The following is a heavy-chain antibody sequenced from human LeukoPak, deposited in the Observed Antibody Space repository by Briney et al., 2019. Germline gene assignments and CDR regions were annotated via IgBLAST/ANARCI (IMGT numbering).Heavy chain of an antibody. D-gene: IGHD6-6*01. CDR3: ARGSQLVGAFDI. CDR2: ISSSGSTI. V-gene: IGHV3-11*01. J-gene: IGHJ3*02. Sequence: GEALRPSCAASGFTFSDYYMSWIRQAPGKGLEWVSYISSSGSTIYYADSVKGRFTISRDNAKNSLYLQMNSLRAEDTAVYYCARGSQLVGAFDIWGQGTMVTVSS. CDR1: GFTFSDYY.